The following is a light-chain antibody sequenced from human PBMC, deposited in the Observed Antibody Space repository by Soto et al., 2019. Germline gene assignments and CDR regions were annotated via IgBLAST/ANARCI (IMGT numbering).Light chain of an antibody. CDR1: QGVRNN. J-gene: IGKJ1*01. Sequence: EVVMTQSPVTLSVSPGESATLSCRASQGVRNNLAWYQQRPGQAPRLLIYGASTRAAGIPARFSGSGSGTEFTLTISSLQSEDFAVYYCQQYNSYPWTFGQGTKVDI. CDR2: GAS. CDR3: QQYNSYPWT. V-gene: IGKV3-15*01.